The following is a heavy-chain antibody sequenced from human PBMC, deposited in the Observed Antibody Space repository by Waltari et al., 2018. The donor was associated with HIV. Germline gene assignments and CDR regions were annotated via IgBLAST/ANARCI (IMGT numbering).Heavy chain of an antibody. CDR3: ARRQHLTD. V-gene: IGHV3-7*01. Sequence: EVRMVESGGGLVQPGGSPGLPCAPCGFPFSCLLLTWVRQAPGKGLEWVANIKEDGSEIHYVDSVKGRFTISRDNAKNSLYLQMNSLRAEDTAVYYCARRQHLTDWGQGTLVTVSS. CDR2: IKEDGSEI. J-gene: IGHJ4*02. D-gene: IGHD6-13*01. CDR1: GFPFSCLL.